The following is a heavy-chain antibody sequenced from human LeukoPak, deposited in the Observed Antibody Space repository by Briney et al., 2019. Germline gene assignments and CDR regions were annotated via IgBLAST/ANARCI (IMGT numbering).Heavy chain of an antibody. CDR2: ISSSGSTI. Sequence: SGGSLRLSCAASGFTFSSYEMNWVRQAPGKGLEWVSYISSSGSTIYYADSVKGRFTIPRDNAKNSLYLQMNSLRAEDTAVYYCARDGAEDMNYWGQGTLVTVSS. D-gene: IGHD1-14*01. CDR1: GFTFSSYE. V-gene: IGHV3-48*03. CDR3: ARDGAEDMNY. J-gene: IGHJ4*02.